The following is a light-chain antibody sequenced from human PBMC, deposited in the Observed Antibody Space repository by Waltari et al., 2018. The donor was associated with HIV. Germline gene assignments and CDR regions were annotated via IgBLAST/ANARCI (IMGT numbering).Light chain of an antibody. CDR1: SAHSTYA. V-gene: IGLV4-69*01. Sequence: QLVLTQSPSASASLGASVKLTCTLSSAHSTYAIAWHQQQPDQGPPYLMNLNSDGSHRKGDGMPDRFSGSASGAERYLTISNVQSEDEGIYYCQTWGAGTVVFGGGTKLSVL. J-gene: IGLJ2*01. CDR2: LNSDGSH. CDR3: QTWGAGTVV.